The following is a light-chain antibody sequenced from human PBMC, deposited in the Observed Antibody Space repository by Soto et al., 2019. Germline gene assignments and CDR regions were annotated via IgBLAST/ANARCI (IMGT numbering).Light chain of an antibody. Sequence: DIQMTQSPSSLSASVGDRVTITCRASQNIDSYLNWYQQRPGIAPKLLIHDASNLQGGVPSRFSGSGSGTDFALTINSLQPEDFATIYCQQTYTTPWTFGQGTKVDIK. CDR1: QNIDSY. J-gene: IGKJ1*01. CDR3: QQTYTTPWT. V-gene: IGKV1-39*01. CDR2: DAS.